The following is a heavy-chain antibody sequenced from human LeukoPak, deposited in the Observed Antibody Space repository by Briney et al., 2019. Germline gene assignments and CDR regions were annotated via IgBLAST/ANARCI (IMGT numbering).Heavy chain of an antibody. CDR3: AGETPNCSGGSCYGGAFDI. V-gene: IGHV1-2*02. D-gene: IGHD2-15*01. J-gene: IGHJ3*02. Sequence: ASVKVSCKASGYTFTAYYMHWVRQAPGQGLEWMGWINPKSGGTNYAQKFQGRVTMTRDTSISTAYMELSRLRSDDTAVYYCAGETPNCSGGSCYGGAFDIWGQGTMVTVSS. CDR1: GYTFTAYY. CDR2: INPKSGGT.